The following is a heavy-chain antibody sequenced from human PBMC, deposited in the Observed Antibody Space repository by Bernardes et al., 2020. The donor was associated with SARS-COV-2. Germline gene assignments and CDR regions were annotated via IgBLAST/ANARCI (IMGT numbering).Heavy chain of an antibody. D-gene: IGHD3-10*01. J-gene: IGHJ6*02. Sequence: GSLRLSCAASGFTVSSNYMSWVRQAPGKGLEWVSVIYSGGSTYYADSVKGRFTISRDNSKNTLYLQMNSLRAEDTAVYYCATTTYYYGSGSSYYYYGMDVWGQGTTVTVSS. CDR2: IYSGGST. CDR1: GFTVSSNY. CDR3: ATTTYYYGSGSSYYYYGMDV. V-gene: IGHV3-66*01.